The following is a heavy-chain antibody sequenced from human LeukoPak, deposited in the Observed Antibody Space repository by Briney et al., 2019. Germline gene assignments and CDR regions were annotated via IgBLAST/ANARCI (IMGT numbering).Heavy chain of an antibody. CDR3: AARPTSTPVAPFDF. V-gene: IGHV3-23*01. CDR1: GCSAGTCG. J-gene: IGHJ4*02. D-gene: IGHD6-19*01. CDR2: ISGSGDTT. Sequence: GSLRLSCVVNGCSAGTCGMTWVRQAAGKGLEWVSAISGSGDTTNYADSVKGRFTISRDNSKNILYLQMNTLRVEDTATYYCAARPTSTPVAPFDFWGRGTLVTVSS.